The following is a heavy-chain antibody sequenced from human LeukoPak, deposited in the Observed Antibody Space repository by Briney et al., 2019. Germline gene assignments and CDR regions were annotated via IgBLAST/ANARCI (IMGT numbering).Heavy chain of an antibody. CDR2: ISGSGGST. CDR1: GFTFSSYA. CDR3: AKATYYDILTGSRLDY. D-gene: IGHD3-9*01. V-gene: IGHV3-23*01. Sequence: TGGSLRLSCAASGFTFSSYAMSWVRQAPGKGLEWVSAISGSGGSTYYADSVKGRFTISRDNSKNTLYLQMNSLRAEDTAVYYCAKATYYDILTGSRLDYWGQGTLVTVSS. J-gene: IGHJ4*02.